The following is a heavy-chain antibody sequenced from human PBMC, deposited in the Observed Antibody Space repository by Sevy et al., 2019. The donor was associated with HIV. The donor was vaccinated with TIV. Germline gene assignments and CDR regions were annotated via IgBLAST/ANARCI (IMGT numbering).Heavy chain of an antibody. D-gene: IGHD5-12*01. CDR2: IVVGSGNT. CDR3: AADHVVATIALDP. CDR1: GFSFSNSA. Sequence: ASVKVPCKASGFSFSNSAIQWVRQARGQRLEWIGWIVVGSGNTNYAQKFQERVTITRDMSTRTVYLELSSLSSEDTAVYYCAADHVVATIALDPWGQGTLVTVSS. V-gene: IGHV1-58*02. J-gene: IGHJ5*02.